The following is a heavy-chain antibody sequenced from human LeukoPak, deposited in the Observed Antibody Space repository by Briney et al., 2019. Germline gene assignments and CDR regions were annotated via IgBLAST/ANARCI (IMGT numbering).Heavy chain of an antibody. Sequence: ASVKVSCKASGYTFSSNDINWVRQATGQGLEWMGWMNPHSGNTNYAQKLQGRVTMTTDTSTSTAYMELRSLRSDDTAVYYCARGTSLSGTVALDYWGQGTLVTVSS. CDR1: GYTFSSND. CDR3: ARGTSLSGTVALDY. CDR2: MNPHSGNT. J-gene: IGHJ4*02. D-gene: IGHD1-7*01. V-gene: IGHV1-18*01.